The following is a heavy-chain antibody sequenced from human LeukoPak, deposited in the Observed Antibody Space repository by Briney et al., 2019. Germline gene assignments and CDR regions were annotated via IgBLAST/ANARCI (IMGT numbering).Heavy chain of an antibody. CDR2: ISSSGTTI. Sequence: GGSLRLSCAASGFTFRTSGMNWVRQAPGKGLEWVSYISSSGTTISYAQSVKGRFTITRDNAQNSLTLHMNTLRADDTAVYYCARGVPYSSSWYQYWGQGTLVTVSS. J-gene: IGHJ4*02. V-gene: IGHV3-48*01. CDR3: ARGVPYSSSWYQY. D-gene: IGHD6-13*01. CDR1: GFTFRTSG.